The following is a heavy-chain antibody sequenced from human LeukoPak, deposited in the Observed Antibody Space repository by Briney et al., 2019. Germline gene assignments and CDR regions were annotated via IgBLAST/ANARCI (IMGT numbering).Heavy chain of an antibody. Sequence: PGGSLRLSCAASGFTFSSYSMNWVRQAPGKGLEWVSYISSSSSTIYYADSVKGRFTISRDNAKNSLYLQMNSLRAEDTALYSCAKDYGGNSDAFDIWGQGTVVTVSS. CDR1: GFTFSSYS. CDR3: AKDYGGNSDAFDI. D-gene: IGHD4-23*01. J-gene: IGHJ3*02. V-gene: IGHV3-48*01. CDR2: ISSSSSTI.